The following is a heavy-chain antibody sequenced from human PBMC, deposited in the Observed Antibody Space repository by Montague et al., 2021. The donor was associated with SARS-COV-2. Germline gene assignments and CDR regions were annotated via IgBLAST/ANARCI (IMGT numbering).Heavy chain of an antibody. CDR1: GGSISSYY. CDR3: ARGAPGY. D-gene: IGHD1-1*01. CDR2: INYGGST. V-gene: IGHV4-59*12. Sequence: SETLSLTCTVSGGSISSYYWSWIRQPPGGGLEWIGQINYGGSTKYNPSLRSRVTISIDTSKNQFSLKLTSVTAADTAVYYCARGAPGYWGQGTLVTVSS. J-gene: IGHJ4*02.